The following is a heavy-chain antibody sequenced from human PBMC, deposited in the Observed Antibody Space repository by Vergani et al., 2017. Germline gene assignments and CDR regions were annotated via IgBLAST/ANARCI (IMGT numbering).Heavy chain of an antibody. Sequence: VQLVESGGGLVQPGRSLRLSCAASGFTFSSYAMHWVRQAPGKGLEWVAVISYDGSNKYYEDSVKGRFTISRDNSKNTLYLQMNSLRAEDTAVYYCARPLWFGELEPFDYWGQGTTVTVSS. CDR3: ARPLWFGELEPFDY. D-gene: IGHD3-10*01. J-gene: IGHJ4*03. V-gene: IGHV3-30-3*01. CDR2: ISYDGSNK. CDR1: GFTFSSYA.